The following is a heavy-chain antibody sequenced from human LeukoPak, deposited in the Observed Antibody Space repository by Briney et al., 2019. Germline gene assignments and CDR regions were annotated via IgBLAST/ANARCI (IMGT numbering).Heavy chain of an antibody. Sequence: SETLSLTCTVSGGPISTYYWSWIRQPPGQGLEWIGYVYYSGSTNSTPSRTSRVNISADPSKSQFPLSLSSVTAADTAVYYCARGLNNRKSGRRFDVFEIWGQGTMVTVSS. CDR1: GGPISTYY. CDR2: VYYSGST. J-gene: IGHJ3*02. D-gene: IGHD3-3*01. V-gene: IGHV4-59*01. CDR3: ARGLNNRKSGRRFDVFEI.